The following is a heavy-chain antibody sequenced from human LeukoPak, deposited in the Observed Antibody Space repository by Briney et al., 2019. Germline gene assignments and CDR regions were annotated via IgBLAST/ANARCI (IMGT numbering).Heavy chain of an antibody. J-gene: IGHJ4*02. CDR3: AREKMGAATDY. CDR2: IYYSGST. D-gene: IGHD1-26*01. CDR1: GGSISSGDYY. Sequence: TSETLSLTCTVSGGSISSGDYYWSWIRQPPGKGLEWIGYIYYSGSTNYNPSLKSRVTISVDTSKNQFSLKLSSVTAADTAVYYCAREKMGAATDYWGQGTLVTVSS. V-gene: IGHV4-61*08.